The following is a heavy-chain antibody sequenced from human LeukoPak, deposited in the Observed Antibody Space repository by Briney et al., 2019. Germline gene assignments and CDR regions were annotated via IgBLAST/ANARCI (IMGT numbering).Heavy chain of an antibody. Sequence: PGGSLRLSCAASGSTFRSNAMIWVRQAPGRGLEWSSAISGSGTGTWYADSVKGRFPISRDIAKNPLYLQMNSLRADDTGVDYCGKDTYWSIDLWGRGTLVTVS. CDR3: GKDTYWSIDL. V-gene: IGHV3-23*01. CDR1: GSTFRSNA. D-gene: IGHD2-21*01. J-gene: IGHJ4*02. CDR2: ISGSGTGT.